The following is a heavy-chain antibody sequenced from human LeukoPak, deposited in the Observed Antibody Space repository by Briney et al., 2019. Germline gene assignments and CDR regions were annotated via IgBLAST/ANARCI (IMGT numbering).Heavy chain of an antibody. CDR2: IYSGGST. CDR3: ASKIRDWDGGYDY. J-gene: IGHJ4*02. Sequence: SGGSLRLSCAASGFTVSSNYMSWVRQAPGKGLEWVSVIYSGGSTYYADSVKGRFTISRDNSKNTLYLQMNSLRAEDTAVYYCASKIRDWDGGYDYWGQGTLATVSS. CDR1: GFTVSSNY. V-gene: IGHV3-66*01. D-gene: IGHD2-15*01.